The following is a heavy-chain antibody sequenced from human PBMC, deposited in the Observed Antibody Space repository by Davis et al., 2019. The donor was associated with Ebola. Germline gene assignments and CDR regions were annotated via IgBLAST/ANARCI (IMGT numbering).Heavy chain of an antibody. J-gene: IGHJ5*02. Sequence: SVKVSCKASGGTFSSYAISWVRQAPGQGLEWMGRIIPILGIANYAQKFQGRVTMTTDTSTSTAYMELRSLRSDDTAVYYCARGITMVQGVSWFDPWGQGTLVTVSS. CDR1: GGTFSSYA. CDR3: ARGITMVQGVSWFDP. V-gene: IGHV1-69*04. CDR2: IIPILGIA. D-gene: IGHD3-10*01.